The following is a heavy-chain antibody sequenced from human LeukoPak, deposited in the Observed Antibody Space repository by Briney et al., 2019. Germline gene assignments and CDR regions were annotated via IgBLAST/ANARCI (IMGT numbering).Heavy chain of an antibody. Sequence: SETLSLTCTVSGDSFSSVTDYWAWIRQPPGKGLEWIASGDYSGGTYYNPSLESRVAISVDTSKNQFSLKLSSVTAADTAVYYCARGCSSGWYSGWFDPWGQGTLVTVSS. CDR1: GDSFSSVTDY. CDR2: GDYSGGT. J-gene: IGHJ5*02. V-gene: IGHV4-39*07. CDR3: ARGCSSGWYSGWFDP. D-gene: IGHD6-19*01.